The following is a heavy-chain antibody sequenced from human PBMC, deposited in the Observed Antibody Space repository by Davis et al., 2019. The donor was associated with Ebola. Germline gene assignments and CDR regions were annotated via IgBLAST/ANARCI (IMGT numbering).Heavy chain of an antibody. D-gene: IGHD3-9*01. CDR2: ISSSGNAI. CDR3: AKEANYDILTGWGPGWFDP. J-gene: IGHJ5*02. CDR1: GFTFSAYY. Sequence: PGGSLRLSCAASGFTFSAYYMSWIRQAPGKGLEWVSYISSSGNAIHYADSVKGRFTISRDNAKNSLYLQMNSLRAEDTAVYYCAKEANYDILTGWGPGWFDPWGQGTLVTVSS. V-gene: IGHV3-11*01.